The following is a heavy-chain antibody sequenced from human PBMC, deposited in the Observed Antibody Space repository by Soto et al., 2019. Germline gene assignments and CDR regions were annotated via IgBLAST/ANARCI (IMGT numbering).Heavy chain of an antibody. CDR3: ASRSSGWYFDY. CDR1: GFTFSNYA. V-gene: IGHV3-23*01. D-gene: IGHD6-19*01. J-gene: IGHJ4*02. Sequence: EVQLLESGGGLVQPGGSLRLSCAASGFTFSNYAISWVRQAPGKGLEWVSIISGSGGSTYYADSVKGRFIISRDNSKNPLYLQMNSLRAEDTAVYHCASRSSGWYFDYWGQGTLVTVSS. CDR2: ISGSGGST.